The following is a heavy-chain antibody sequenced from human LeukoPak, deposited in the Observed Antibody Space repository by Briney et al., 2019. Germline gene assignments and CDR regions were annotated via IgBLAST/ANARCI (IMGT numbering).Heavy chain of an antibody. D-gene: IGHD6-13*01. Sequence: ASVKVSCKASGYPFSNYDINWVRQAPGQGLEWMGWMNPKSGNTGYGQKFQGRVTITADESTSTAYMELSSLRSEDTALYYCARGALYSSSWKSYFDYWGQGTLVAVSS. V-gene: IGHV1-8*01. CDR2: MNPKSGNT. CDR1: GYPFSNYD. J-gene: IGHJ4*02. CDR3: ARGALYSSSWKSYFDY.